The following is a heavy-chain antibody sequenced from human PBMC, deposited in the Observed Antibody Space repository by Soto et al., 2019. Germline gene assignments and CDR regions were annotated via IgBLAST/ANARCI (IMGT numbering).Heavy chain of an antibody. CDR3: AIQTYDILTGYYPFDY. V-gene: IGHV3-23*01. CDR1: GFTFSSYA. D-gene: IGHD3-9*01. Sequence: GGSLRLSCAASGFTFSSYAMSWVRQAPGQGLEWVSAISGSGGSTYYADSVKGRFTISRDNSKNTLYLQMNSLRAEDTAVYYCAIQTYDILTGYYPFDYWGQGTLVTVSS. J-gene: IGHJ4*02. CDR2: ISGSGGST.